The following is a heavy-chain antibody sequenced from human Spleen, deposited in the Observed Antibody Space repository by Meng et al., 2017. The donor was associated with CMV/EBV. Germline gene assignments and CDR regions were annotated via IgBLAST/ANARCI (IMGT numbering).Heavy chain of an antibody. CDR1: GYTFANYG. CDR3: ARVPGSRYYFGY. Sequence: ASVKVSCKASGYTFANYGISWVRQAPGQGLEWMGWISAYNGNTNYAQNLQGRVTMTTDTSTSTAYMELRSLRSDDTAVYYCARVPGSRYYFGYWGQGTLVTVSS. CDR2: ISAYNGNT. D-gene: IGHD2-15*01. J-gene: IGHJ4*02. V-gene: IGHV1-18*01.